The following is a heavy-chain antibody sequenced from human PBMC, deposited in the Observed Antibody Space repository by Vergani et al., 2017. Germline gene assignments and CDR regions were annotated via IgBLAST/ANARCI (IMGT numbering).Heavy chain of an antibody. CDR2: IYNSGNG. J-gene: IGHJ2*01. Sequence: QMQLQESGPGLVKASETLSLTCTVSGDSIISRSYYWGWIRQPPGKGLEWIGSIYNSGNGDSSSSLKSRVTISADTSKNQFSLRLTSVTAADTAVYYCASGKDDSDRTSHFRGRYFDVWGGGTLDTDPS. CDR1: GDSIISRSYY. D-gene: IGHD3-10*01. V-gene: IGHV4-39*01. CDR3: ASGKDDSDRTSHFRGRYFDV.